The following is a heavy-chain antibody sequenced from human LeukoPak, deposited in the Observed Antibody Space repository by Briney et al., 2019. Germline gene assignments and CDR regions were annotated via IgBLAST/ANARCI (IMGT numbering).Heavy chain of an antibody. CDR2: INHSGST. CDR1: GESFRGYY. CDR3: ARGHVGSYAYYYYYGMDV. D-gene: IGHD2-8*01. Sequence: PSETLSLTCAVYGESFRGYYWSWIRQPPKKGLEWIGEINHSGSTYYNPSLKSRVTISVDTSKNQFSLKVRSVTAADTAVYYCARGHVGSYAYYYYYGMDVWGQGTTVTVSS. V-gene: IGHV4-34*01. J-gene: IGHJ6*02.